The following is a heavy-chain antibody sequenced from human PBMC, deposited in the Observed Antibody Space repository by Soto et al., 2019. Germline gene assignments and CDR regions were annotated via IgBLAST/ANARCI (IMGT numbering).Heavy chain of an antibody. CDR2: IYYSGST. J-gene: IGHJ5*02. CDR1: GGSISSGGYY. V-gene: IGHV4-30-4*08. CDR3: ARYCSGGSCYGWFDP. D-gene: IGHD2-15*01. Sequence: SETLSLTCTVSGGSISSGGYYWSWIRQPPGKGLEWIGYIYYSGSTYYNPSLKSRVTISVDTSKNQFSLKLSSVTAADTAVYYCARYCSGGSCYGWFDPWGQGTLVTVSS.